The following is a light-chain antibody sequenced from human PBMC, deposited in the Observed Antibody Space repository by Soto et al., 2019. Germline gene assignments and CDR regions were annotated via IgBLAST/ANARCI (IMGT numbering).Light chain of an antibody. Sequence: DIQMTQSPSTLSASVGDRVTITCRASQSLNDWLAWHQQKPGKAPNLLIYKVSNLESGVPSRFSGSGSGTEFTLTISSLQPDDFATYYCQRYYPYSWMFGQGTKVEMK. J-gene: IGKJ1*01. CDR1: QSLNDW. V-gene: IGKV1-5*03. CDR2: KVS. CDR3: QRYYPYSWM.